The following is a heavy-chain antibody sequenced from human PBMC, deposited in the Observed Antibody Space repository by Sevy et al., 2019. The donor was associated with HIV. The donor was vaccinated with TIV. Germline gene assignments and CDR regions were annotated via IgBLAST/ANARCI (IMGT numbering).Heavy chain of an antibody. CDR1: GFTISSYG. CDR2: ISYDGSDK. CDR3: AKDLLGDYYDSSGVLDY. D-gene: IGHD3-22*01. Sequence: GGSLRLSCAASGFTISSYGMHWVRQAPGKGLEWVAVISYDGSDKFYADSVKGRFTISRDNSKNTVYLQMNSLGPEDAAVYYCAKDLLGDYYDSSGVLDYWGQGTLVTVSS. V-gene: IGHV3-30*18. J-gene: IGHJ4*02.